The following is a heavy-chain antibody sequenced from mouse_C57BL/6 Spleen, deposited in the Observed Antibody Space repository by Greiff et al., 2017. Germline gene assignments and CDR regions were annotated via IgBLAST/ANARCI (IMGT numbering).Heavy chain of an antibody. V-gene: IGHV2-2*01. CDR1: GFSLTSYG. CDR2: IWSGGST. D-gene: IGHD2-5*01. J-gene: IGHJ4*01. Sequence: QVQLKESGPGLVQPSQSLSFTCTVSGFSLTSYGVHWVRQSPGKGLEWLGVIWSGGSTDYNAAFISRLSISKDNSKSQVFFKMNSLQADDTAIYYSAKGYYSNYNYAMDYWGQGTSVTVSS. CDR3: AKGYYSNYNYAMDY.